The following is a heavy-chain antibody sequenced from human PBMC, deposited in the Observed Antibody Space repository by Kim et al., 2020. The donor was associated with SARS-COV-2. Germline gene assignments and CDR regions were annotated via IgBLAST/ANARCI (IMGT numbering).Heavy chain of an antibody. J-gene: IGHJ4*02. D-gene: IGHD6-19*01. CDR2: IYYSGST. CDR3: ASTYSSGPFYFDY. CDR1: GGSISSYY. V-gene: IGHV4-59*08. Sequence: SQTLSLTCTVSGGSISSYYWSWIRQPPGKGLEWIGYIYYSGSTYYNPSLKSRVTISVDTSKNQFSLKLSSVTAADTAVYYCASTYSSGPFYFDYWGQGTLVTVSS.